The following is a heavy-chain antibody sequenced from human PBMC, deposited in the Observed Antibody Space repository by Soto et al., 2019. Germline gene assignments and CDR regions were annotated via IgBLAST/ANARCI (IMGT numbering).Heavy chain of an antibody. CDR1: GGPFSSYA. CDR2: IIPIFGTA. CDR3: ARGTYSSGWYNGGARSDY. Sequence: SVKVSFKASGGPFSSYAISWVRQAPGQGLEWMGGIIPIFGTANYAQKFQVRVTITADESTSTAYMELSSLRSEDTAVYYCARGTYSSGWYNGGARSDYWGQGTLVTVSS. D-gene: IGHD6-19*01. J-gene: IGHJ4*02. V-gene: IGHV1-69*13.